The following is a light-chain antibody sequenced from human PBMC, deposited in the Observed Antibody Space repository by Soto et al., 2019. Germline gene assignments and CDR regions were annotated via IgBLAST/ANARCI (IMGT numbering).Light chain of an antibody. CDR1: SSDVGGYNY. CDR2: DVS. Sequence: QSALTQPRSVSGSPGQSVTISCTGTSSDVGGYNYVSWYQQHPGKAPKLMIYDVSKRPSGVPDRFSGSKSGNTASLAISGLQAEDEADYYCCSYVGSYAPFYVFGTGTKLTVL. V-gene: IGLV2-11*01. CDR3: CSYVGSYAPFYV. J-gene: IGLJ1*01.